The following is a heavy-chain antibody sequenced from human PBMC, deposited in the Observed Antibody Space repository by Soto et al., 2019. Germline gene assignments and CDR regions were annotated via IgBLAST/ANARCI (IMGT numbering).Heavy chain of an antibody. D-gene: IGHD1-1*01. CDR1: GFTFSSYS. J-gene: IGHJ3*02. Sequence: GGSLRLSCAASGFTFSSYSMNGVRQAPGKGLEWVSSISSSSSYIYYADSVKGRFTISRDNAKNSLYLQMNSLRAEDTAVYYCARDAKAVYNWNDDDAFDIWGQGTMVTVSS. V-gene: IGHV3-21*01. CDR2: ISSSSSYI. CDR3: ARDAKAVYNWNDDDAFDI.